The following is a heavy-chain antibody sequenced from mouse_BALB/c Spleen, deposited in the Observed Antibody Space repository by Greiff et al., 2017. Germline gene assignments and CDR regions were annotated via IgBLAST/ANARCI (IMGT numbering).Heavy chain of an antibody. CDR1: GYSITSDYA. CDR2: ISYSGST. J-gene: IGHJ4*01. CDR3: ARWGAYYGNNYAMDY. V-gene: IGHV3-2*02. Sequence: VQLKESGPGLVKPSQSLSLTCTVTGYSITSDYAWNWIRQFPGNKLEWMGYISYSGSTSYNPSLKSRISITRDTSKNQFFLQLNSVTTEDTATYYCARWGAYYGNNYAMDYWGQGTSVTVSS. D-gene: IGHD2-10*01.